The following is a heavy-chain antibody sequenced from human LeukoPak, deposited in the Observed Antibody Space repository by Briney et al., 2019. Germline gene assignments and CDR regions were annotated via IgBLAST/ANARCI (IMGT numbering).Heavy chain of an antibody. J-gene: IGHJ4*02. CDR3: AKAPLDSSGYYYVTYYFDY. CDR1: GFTFSSYA. Sequence: PGGSLRLSCAASGFTFSSYAMSWVRQAPGKGLEWVSGISGSGGSTYYADSVKGRFTISRDNSKNTLYPQMNSLRAEDTAVYYCAKAPLDSSGYYYVTYYFDYWGQGTLVTVSS. CDR2: ISGSGGST. D-gene: IGHD3-22*01. V-gene: IGHV3-23*01.